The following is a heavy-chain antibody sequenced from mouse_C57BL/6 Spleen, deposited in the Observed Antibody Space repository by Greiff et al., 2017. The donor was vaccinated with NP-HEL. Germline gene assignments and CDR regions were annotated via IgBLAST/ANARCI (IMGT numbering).Heavy chain of an antibody. Sequence: QVQLQQSGAELVKPGASVKMSCKASGYTFTTYPIEWMKQNHGKSLEWIGNFHPYNDDTKYNEKFKGKATLTVDTSSSQVYLELSRLTSDDSAVYSSARRGSSYYWYFDVWGTGTTVTVSS. V-gene: IGHV1-47*01. D-gene: IGHD1-1*01. CDR3: ARRGSSYYWYFDV. CDR1: GYTFTTYP. J-gene: IGHJ1*03. CDR2: FHPYNDDT.